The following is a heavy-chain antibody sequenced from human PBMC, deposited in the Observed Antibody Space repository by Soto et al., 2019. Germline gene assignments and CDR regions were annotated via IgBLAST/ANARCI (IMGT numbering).Heavy chain of an antibody. CDR1: GYSFTSYW. CDR3: ARLHCSGGSCYFGP. V-gene: IGHV5-51*01. Sequence: GESLKISCKGSGYSFTSYWIGGVRQMPGKGLVWMGVIYPVDSDTRYSPCFQGQVTISADKSISTAYLQWSSLKASDTAMYYCARLHCSGGSCYFGPWGPGTLVTVS. D-gene: IGHD2-15*01. J-gene: IGHJ5*02. CDR2: IYPVDSDT.